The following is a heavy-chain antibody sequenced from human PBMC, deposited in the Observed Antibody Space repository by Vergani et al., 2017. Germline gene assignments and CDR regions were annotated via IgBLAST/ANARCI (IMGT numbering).Heavy chain of an antibody. CDR2: IIPNLGIA. V-gene: IGHV1-69*04. Sequence: QVQLVQSGAEVKKPGSSVKVSCKASGGTFSSYAISWVRQAPGQGLEWMGRIIPNLGIANYAQKFQGRVTITADKSTSTAYMERSSLRSEDTAVYYCARGGSSWYGLDYWGQGTLVTVSS. CDR1: GGTFSSYA. CDR3: ARGGSSWYGLDY. J-gene: IGHJ4*02. D-gene: IGHD6-13*01.